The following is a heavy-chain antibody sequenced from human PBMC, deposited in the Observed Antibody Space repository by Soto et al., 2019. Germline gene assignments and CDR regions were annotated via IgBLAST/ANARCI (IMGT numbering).Heavy chain of an antibody. CDR1: GGSFSGYY. CDR3: ARAIAAPFDY. J-gene: IGHJ4*02. CDR2: INHSGST. V-gene: IGHV4-34*01. D-gene: IGHD6-13*01. Sequence: PSETLSLICAVYGGSFSGYYWSWIRQPPGKGLEWIGEINHSGSTNYNPSLKSRVTISVDTSKNQFSLKLSSVTAADTAVYYCARAIAAPFDYWGQGTLVTVSS.